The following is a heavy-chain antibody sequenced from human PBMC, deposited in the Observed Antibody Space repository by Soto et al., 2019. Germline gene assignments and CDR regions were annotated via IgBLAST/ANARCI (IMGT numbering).Heavy chain of an antibody. CDR3: AIDNNGGWPSAYYFDY. CDR1: GFTFSSYG. CDR2: ISYDGSNK. Sequence: QVQLVESGGGVVQPGRSLRLSCAASGFTFSSYGMHWVRQAPGKGLEWVAVISYDGSNKYYADSVKGRFTISRDNSKNTLYLQMNSLRAEDTAVYYCAIDNNGGWPSAYYFDYWGQGTLVTVSS. D-gene: IGHD6-19*01. J-gene: IGHJ4*02. V-gene: IGHV3-30*03.